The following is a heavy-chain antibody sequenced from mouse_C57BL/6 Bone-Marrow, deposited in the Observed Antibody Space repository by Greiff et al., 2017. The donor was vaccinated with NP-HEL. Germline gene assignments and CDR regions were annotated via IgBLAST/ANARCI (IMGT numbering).Heavy chain of an antibody. CDR1: GYTFTSYG. D-gene: IGHD1-2*01. Sequence: VKLQQSGAELARPGASVKLSCKASGYTFTSYGISWVKQRTGQGLEWIGEIYPRSGNTYYNEKFKGKATLTADKSSSTAYMELRSLTSEDSAVYFCARKGVTTAYFDYWGQGTTLTVSS. V-gene: IGHV1-81*01. J-gene: IGHJ2*01. CDR2: IYPRSGNT. CDR3: ARKGVTTAYFDY.